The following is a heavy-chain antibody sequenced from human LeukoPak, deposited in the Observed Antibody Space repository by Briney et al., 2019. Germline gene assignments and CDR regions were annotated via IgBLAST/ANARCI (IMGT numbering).Heavy chain of an antibody. CDR3: ARDRDGYNY. CDR1: GFTFSNSL. Sequence: PGGSLRLSCAPSGFTFSNSLMHWVRQVPGKRLVWVARIDTDGSTTHYADSVKGRFTISRDNAKNTLYLQMNSLRAEDTAVYYCARDRDGYNYWGQGTLVTVSS. V-gene: IGHV3-74*01. J-gene: IGHJ4*02. CDR2: IDTDGSTT. D-gene: IGHD5-24*01.